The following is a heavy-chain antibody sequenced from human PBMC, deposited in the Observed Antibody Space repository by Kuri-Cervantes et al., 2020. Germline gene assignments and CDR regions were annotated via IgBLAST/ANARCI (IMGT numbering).Heavy chain of an antibody. CDR3: ARSWSSSYYSDS. CDR1: GGSISSYY. D-gene: IGHD6-19*01. CDR2: IYYSGST. V-gene: IGHV4-59*12. Sequence: SETLSLTCTVSGGSISSYYWSWIRQPPGRGLEWIGYIYYSGSTNYNPSLKSRVTISVDTSKNQFSLKLDSVSAADTAVYYCARSWSSSYYSDSWGQGALVTVSS. J-gene: IGHJ4*02.